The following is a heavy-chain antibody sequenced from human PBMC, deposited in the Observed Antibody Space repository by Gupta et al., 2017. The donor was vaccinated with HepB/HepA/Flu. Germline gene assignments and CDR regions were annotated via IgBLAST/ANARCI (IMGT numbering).Heavy chain of an antibody. D-gene: IGHD5-18*01. V-gene: IGHV4-39*01. Sequence: QLQLQESGPGLVKPSATLSLTCTVSGGSISSSSYYWGWIRQPPGKGLEWIGSIYYSGSTYYNPSLKSRVTISVDTSKNQFSLKLSSVTAADTAVYYCARDLGWIQLWQDAFDIWGQGTMVTVSS. CDR2: IYYSGST. J-gene: IGHJ3*02. CDR3: ARDLGWIQLWQDAFDI. CDR1: GGSISSSSYY.